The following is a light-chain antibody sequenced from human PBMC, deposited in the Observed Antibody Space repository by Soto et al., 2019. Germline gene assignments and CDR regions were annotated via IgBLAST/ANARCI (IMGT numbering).Light chain of an antibody. V-gene: IGKV3-11*01. Sequence: EIVLTQSPATLSLSPGDRATLSCRASQSIGIYLAWYQQTPGQSPRLLIYEASNRATGVPAKFSGTGSGTDFTLTISSLESEDFAIYYCQQRSTWPLTFGGGTRVEI. CDR3: QQRSTWPLT. CDR1: QSIGIY. CDR2: EAS. J-gene: IGKJ4*01.